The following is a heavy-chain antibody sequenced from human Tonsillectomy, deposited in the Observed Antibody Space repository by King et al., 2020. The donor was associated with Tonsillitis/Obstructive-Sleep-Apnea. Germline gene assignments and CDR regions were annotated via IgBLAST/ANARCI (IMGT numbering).Heavy chain of an antibody. Sequence: VQLQQWGAGLLKPSETLSLTCAVSGESFSGHYWSWIRQPPGKGLEWIGEINHSGSTNYNPSLKSRVTISVDTSKNKFSLNLSSVTAADTAVYYCARRHSVTVVPFDYWGQGTLVTVSS. CDR3: ARRHSVTVVPFDY. J-gene: IGHJ4*02. CDR1: GESFSGHY. D-gene: IGHD1-20*01. V-gene: IGHV4-34*01. CDR2: INHSGST.